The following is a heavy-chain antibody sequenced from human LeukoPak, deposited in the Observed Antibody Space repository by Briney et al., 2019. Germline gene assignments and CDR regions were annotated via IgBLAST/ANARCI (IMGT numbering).Heavy chain of an antibody. CDR3: ARGEWLLRYVFDL. Sequence: GGSLRLSCAASGLTVRTNYINWVRQSPRRGLEWVSITHTGGSTDYADSVKGRFTVARDDSKNTLYLQMNSLRAEDTAVYYCARGEWLLRYVFDLWGQGTLVTVSS. CDR1: GLTVRTNY. CDR2: THTGGST. D-gene: IGHD5-12*01. V-gene: IGHV3-66*01. J-gene: IGHJ5*01.